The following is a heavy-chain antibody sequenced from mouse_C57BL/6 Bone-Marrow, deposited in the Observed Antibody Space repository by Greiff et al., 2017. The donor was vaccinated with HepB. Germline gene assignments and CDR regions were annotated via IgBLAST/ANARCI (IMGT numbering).Heavy chain of an antibody. CDR3: ERRDYGWYCDV. Sequence: EVQLVESGGGLVKPGGSLKLSCAASGFTFSDYGMHWVRQAPEKGLEWVAYISSGSSTIYYADTVKGRFTISRDNAKNTLFLQMTSLRTEDTAMYYGERRDYGWYCDVGGTGTTVTVSS. D-gene: IGHD2-4*01. V-gene: IGHV5-17*01. J-gene: IGHJ1*03. CDR2: ISSGSSTI. CDR1: GFTFSDYG.